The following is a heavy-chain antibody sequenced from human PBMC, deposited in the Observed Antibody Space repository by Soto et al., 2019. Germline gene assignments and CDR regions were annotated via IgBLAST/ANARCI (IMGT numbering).Heavy chain of an antibody. CDR3: ARAPETPPIFGVVRPYFFDF. Sequence: QVQLQESGPGLVKSSQTLSLTCTVSGGSISRGGSYWSWIRQRPGKGLEWIGYIFYSDSFYYTPSLKGRVVILDDTSKNQFTLKLSSVTDADTAVYYCARAPETPPIFGVVRPYFFDFWGQGTLVTVSS. J-gene: IGHJ4*02. CDR1: GGSISRGGSY. D-gene: IGHD3-3*01. CDR2: IFYSDSF. V-gene: IGHV4-31*03.